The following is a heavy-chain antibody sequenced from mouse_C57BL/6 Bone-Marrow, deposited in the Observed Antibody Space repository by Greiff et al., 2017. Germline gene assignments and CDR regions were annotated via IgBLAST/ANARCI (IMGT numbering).Heavy chain of an antibody. V-gene: IGHV1-82*01. J-gene: IGHJ4*01. D-gene: IGHD1-1*01. CDR3: AREGRYDYAMDY. Sequence: VQLKQSGPELVKPGASVKISCKASGYAFSSSWMNWVKQRPGKGLEWIGRIYPGDGDTNYNGKFKGKATLTADKSSSTAYMQLSSLTSEDSAVYFCAREGRYDYAMDYWGQGTSVTVSS. CDR1: GYAFSSSW. CDR2: IYPGDGDT.